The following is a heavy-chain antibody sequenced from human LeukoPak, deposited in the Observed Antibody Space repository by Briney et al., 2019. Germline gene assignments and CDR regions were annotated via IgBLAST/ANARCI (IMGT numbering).Heavy chain of an antibody. CDR1: GYTLTNYD. CDR3: AKSYDSSGYYSFEYFHP. D-gene: IGHD3-22*01. Sequence: ASVKVSCKASGYTLTNYDINWVRQATGQGLEWMGWMNPNSGNTGYAQKFQGRVTMTRNTSISTAYMELSSLRSEDTAVYYCAKSYDSSGYYSFEYFHPWGQGTLVTVSS. CDR2: MNPNSGNT. J-gene: IGHJ1*01. V-gene: IGHV1-8*01.